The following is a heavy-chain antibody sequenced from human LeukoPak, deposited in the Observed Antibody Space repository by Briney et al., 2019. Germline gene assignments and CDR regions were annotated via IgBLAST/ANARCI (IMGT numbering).Heavy chain of an antibody. CDR3: ARGTTTFDY. J-gene: IGHJ4*02. CDR1: GYTLTSHG. Sequence: ASVKVSCKASGYTLTSHGITWVRQAPGQGLEWMGWINPYNGNANYAQNLQGRVTMTTDTSMSTAYMELRSLTSDDTAVYYCARGTTTFDYWGQGTLVTVSS. CDR2: INPYNGNA. V-gene: IGHV1-18*01. D-gene: IGHD4-17*01.